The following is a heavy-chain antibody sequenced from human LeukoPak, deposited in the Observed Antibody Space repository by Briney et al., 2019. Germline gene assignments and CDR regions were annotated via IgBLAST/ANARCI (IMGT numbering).Heavy chain of an antibody. CDR2: INPNSGGT. CDR3: ARDGSSSSPDY. D-gene: IGHD6-6*01. CDR1: GYTFTGCY. J-gene: IGHJ4*02. V-gene: IGHV1-2*02. Sequence: ASVTVSYTASGYTFTGCYMHWVRQAPGQGLEWMGWINPNSGGTNYAQKFQGRVTMTRDTSISTAYMELSRLRSDDTAVYYCARDGSSSSPDYWGQGTLVTVSS.